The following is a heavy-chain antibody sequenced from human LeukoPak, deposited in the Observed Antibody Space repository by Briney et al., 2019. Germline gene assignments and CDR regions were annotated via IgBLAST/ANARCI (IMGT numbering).Heavy chain of an antibody. V-gene: IGHV3-15*07. CDR3: TTGNWGPY. CDR1: GFTFSDAW. Sequence: PGGSLRISCAASGFTFSDAWMNWVRQAPGKGLEWVGRIKRKTDGGTTDYAAPVKGRFTISRDDSKNTLYLQMNSLKTEDTAVYYCTTGNWGPYWGQGTLVTVSS. CDR2: IKRKTDGGTT. J-gene: IGHJ4*02. D-gene: IGHD7-27*01.